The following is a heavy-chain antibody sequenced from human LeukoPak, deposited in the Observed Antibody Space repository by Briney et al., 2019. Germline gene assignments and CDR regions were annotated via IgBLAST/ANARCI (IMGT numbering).Heavy chain of an antibody. Sequence: GGSLRLSCAASGFTFSTYGMHWVRQAPGKGPEWVAVISFDGVNTFYADSVKGRFIISRDNSNNTVYLQMNSLRAEDTAVYYCARDSGTMTTVVTSFDYWGQGTLVTVSS. J-gene: IGHJ4*02. CDR2: ISFDGVNT. V-gene: IGHV3-30*12. D-gene: IGHD4-23*01. CDR1: GFTFSTYG. CDR3: ARDSGTMTTVVTSFDY.